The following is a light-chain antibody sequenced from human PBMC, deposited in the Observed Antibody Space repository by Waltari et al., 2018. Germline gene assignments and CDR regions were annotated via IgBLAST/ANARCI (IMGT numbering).Light chain of an antibody. CDR3: ATWDGRVNGVL. CDR1: NYNIGSGP. V-gene: IGLV1-44*01. CDR2: SNE. Sequence: QSVLTQAPSVSGTPGQRVTISCSGTNYNIGSGPVNWYQQVPGMSPKLLIYSNEQRPSGVPDRFSGSKSGTSASLAISGLQSEDEADYYCATWDGRVNGVLFGGGTKVTVL. J-gene: IGLJ2*01.